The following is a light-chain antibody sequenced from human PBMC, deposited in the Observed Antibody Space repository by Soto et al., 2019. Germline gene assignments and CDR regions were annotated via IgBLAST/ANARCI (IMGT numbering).Light chain of an antibody. V-gene: IGKV1-17*01. CDR3: LQHNSYPRT. CDR1: QDIGND. CDR2: STY. J-gene: IGKJ1*01. Sequence: DIQMTQSPSSLSASVGDRVTITCRASQDIGNDLGWYQQKPGKAPKRLIYSTYSLQTGGPSRFSGSGSGTDFSLIISLLQPEDSATYFCLQHNSYPRTFGQGTKVEV.